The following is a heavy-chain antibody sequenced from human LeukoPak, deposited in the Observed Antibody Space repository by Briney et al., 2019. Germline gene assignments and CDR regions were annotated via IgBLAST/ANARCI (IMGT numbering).Heavy chain of an antibody. CDR2: ISASGRST. CDR1: GSSFSSHA. D-gene: IGHD3-10*01. Sequence: GGSLRLSCVTSGSSFSSHAMSWVRQAPGKGLEWVSGISASGRSTYYPDSAMGRFTISRDNSRNTVFLQMNSLRAEDTAVYFCAISYYGSGSFSYLDSWGQGTLVTVSS. CDR3: AISYYGSGSFSYLDS. V-gene: IGHV3-23*01. J-gene: IGHJ4*02.